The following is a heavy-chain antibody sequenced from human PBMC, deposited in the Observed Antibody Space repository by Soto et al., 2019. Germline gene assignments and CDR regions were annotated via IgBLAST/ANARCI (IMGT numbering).Heavy chain of an antibody. CDR3: AKAKGRSNFYYSGLDV. D-gene: IGHD1-26*01. CDR1: GFTFGSYG. J-gene: IGHJ6*02. Sequence: GGSLRLSCAASGFTFGSYGMTWVRQAPGKGLECVSGITAATGTTYYADSVKGRYTISRDLSTNTLFLQMNSLRAADSAVYYCAKAKGRSNFYYSGLDVWGQGTTVTVSS. CDR2: ITAATGTT. V-gene: IGHV3-23*01.